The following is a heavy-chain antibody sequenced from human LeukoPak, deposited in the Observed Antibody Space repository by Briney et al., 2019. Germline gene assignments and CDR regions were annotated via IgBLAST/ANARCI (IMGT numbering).Heavy chain of an antibody. CDR2: ISGSGGST. CDR3: AKSQQWLVQADFDY. D-gene: IGHD6-19*01. Sequence: GGSLRLSCAASGFTFSSYAMSWVRQAPGKGLEWVSAISGSGGSTYYADSVKGRFTISRDNSKNTLYLQMNSPRAEDTAVYYCAKSQQWLVQADFDYWGQGTLVTVSS. V-gene: IGHV3-23*01. CDR1: GFTFSSYA. J-gene: IGHJ4*02.